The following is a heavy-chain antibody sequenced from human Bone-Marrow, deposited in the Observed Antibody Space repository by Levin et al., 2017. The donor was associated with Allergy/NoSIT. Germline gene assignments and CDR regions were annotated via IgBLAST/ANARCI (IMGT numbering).Heavy chain of an antibody. V-gene: IGHV3-23*01. J-gene: IGHJ4*02. CDR3: AKDCSGGYSSSWLHFDS. CDR1: GFTFSNCA. Sequence: AGGSLRLSCAGSGFTFSNCAMSWVRQAPGKGLEWVSGISNSGRSAYYADSLKGRFTISKDNVKSTLYLEMNGLRAEDTATYYCAKDCSGGYSSSWLHFDSWGQGALVIVSS. CDR2: ISNSGRSA. D-gene: IGHD2-2*01.